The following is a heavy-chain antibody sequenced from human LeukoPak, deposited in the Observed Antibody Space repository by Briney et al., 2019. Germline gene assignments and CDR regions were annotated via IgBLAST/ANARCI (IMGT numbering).Heavy chain of an antibody. D-gene: IGHD6-13*01. CDR3: ASLQTLYSSSWYGDWVDY. Sequence: SETLSLTCTVSGGSISSYYWSWIRQPPGKGLEWIGYIYHSGSTYYNPSLKSRVTISVDRSKNQFSLKLSSVTAADTAVYYCASLQTLYSSSWYGDWVDYWGQGTLVTVSS. V-gene: IGHV4-59*12. CDR2: IYHSGST. CDR1: GGSISSYY. J-gene: IGHJ4*02.